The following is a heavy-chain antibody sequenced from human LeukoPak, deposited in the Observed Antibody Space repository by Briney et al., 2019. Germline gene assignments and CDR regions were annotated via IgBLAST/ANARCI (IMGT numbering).Heavy chain of an antibody. D-gene: IGHD6-13*01. CDR3: ARAPNPRKQQLVRGFDY. CDR2: ISYDGSNK. J-gene: IGHJ4*02. V-gene: IGHV3-30-3*01. Sequence: GGSLRLSCAASGFTFSSYAMHWVRQAPGKGLEWVAVISYDGSNKYYADSVKGRFTISRDNSKNTLYLQMNSLRAEDTAVYYCARAPNPRKQQLVRGFDYWGQGTLVTVSS. CDR1: GFTFSSYA.